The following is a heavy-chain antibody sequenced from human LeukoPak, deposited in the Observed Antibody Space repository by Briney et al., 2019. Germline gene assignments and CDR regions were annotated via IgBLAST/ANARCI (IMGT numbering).Heavy chain of an antibody. CDR1: GYTFTGYY. CDR3: ARVGDSDYYDSSGYYY. CDR2: INPSGGST. D-gene: IGHD3-22*01. Sequence: ASVKVSCKASGYTFTGYYMHWVRQAPGQGLEWMGIINPSGGSTSYAQKFQGRVTMTRDTSTSTVYMELSSLTSEDTAVYYCARVGDSDYYDSSGYYYWGQGTLVTVSS. J-gene: IGHJ4*02. V-gene: IGHV1-46*01.